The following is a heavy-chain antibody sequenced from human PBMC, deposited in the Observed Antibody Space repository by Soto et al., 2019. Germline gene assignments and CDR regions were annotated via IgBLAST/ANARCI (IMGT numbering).Heavy chain of an antibody. Sequence: GGSLRLSCAASGFTFSSYGMHWVRQAPGKGLEWVAVISYDGSNKYYADSVKGRFTISRDNSKNTLYLQMNSLRAEDTAVYYCAKCPRGDDYYYYMDVWGKGTTVTVSS. CDR2: ISYDGSNK. D-gene: IGHD3-10*01. CDR3: AKCPRGDDYYYYMDV. V-gene: IGHV3-30*18. CDR1: GFTFSSYG. J-gene: IGHJ6*03.